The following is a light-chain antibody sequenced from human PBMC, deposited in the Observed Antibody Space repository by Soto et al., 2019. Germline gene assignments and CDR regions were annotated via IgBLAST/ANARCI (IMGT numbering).Light chain of an antibody. CDR1: TTNVATYNY. Sequence: QSALTQPLSVSGSPGQSVTISCTGTTTNVATYNYVSWYQHHPGKAPKLIIYNVSERPSGVSDRFSGSKSGNAASLTISGLQADDEADYYCATWDDDLTGPVFGGGTKVTVL. CDR3: ATWDDDLTGPV. V-gene: IGLV2-11*01. J-gene: IGLJ3*02. CDR2: NVS.